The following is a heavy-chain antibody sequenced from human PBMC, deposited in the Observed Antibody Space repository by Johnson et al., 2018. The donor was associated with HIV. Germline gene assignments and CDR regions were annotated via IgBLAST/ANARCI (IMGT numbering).Heavy chain of an antibody. CDR1: GFTFIRYW. CDR3: ASPYSYGLDDAFDI. Sequence: VQPVESGGGLVQPGGSLRLSCAASGFTFIRYWMSWVRQAPGKGLEWVANIKQDGSEKTYVDSVKGRFTISRDNAKKSLYLQMNSLRAEDTAVYYCASPYSYGLDDAFDIWGQGTMVTVSS. J-gene: IGHJ3*02. D-gene: IGHD5-18*01. CDR2: IKQDGSEK. V-gene: IGHV3-7*05.